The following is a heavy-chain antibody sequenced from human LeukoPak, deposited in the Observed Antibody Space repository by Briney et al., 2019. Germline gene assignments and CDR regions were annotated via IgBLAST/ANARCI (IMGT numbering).Heavy chain of an antibody. J-gene: IGHJ4*02. CDR1: VFTFSNAW. Sequence: PGGSLRLSCAASVFTFSNAWMSWVRQAPGKGLEWVSAISGSGGSTYYADSVKGRFTISRDNAKNSLYLQMNSLRAEDTAVYYCALTPLRDFWSGHYIDYWGQGTLVTVSS. CDR2: ISGSGGST. CDR3: ALTPLRDFWSGHYIDY. D-gene: IGHD3-3*01. V-gene: IGHV3-21*01.